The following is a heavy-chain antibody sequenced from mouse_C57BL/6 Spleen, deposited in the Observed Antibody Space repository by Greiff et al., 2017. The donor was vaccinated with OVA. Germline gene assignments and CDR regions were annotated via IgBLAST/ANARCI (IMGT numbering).Heavy chain of an antibody. CDR2: IWGDGST. Sequence: VMLVESGPGLVAPSQSLSITCTVSGFSLTSYGVSWVRQPPGKGLEWLGVIWGDGSTNYHSALISRLSISKDNSKSQVFLKLNSLQTDDTATYYCAKPFITTVVASYYYAMDYWGQGTSVTVSS. CDR3: AKPFITTVVASYYYAMDY. CDR1: GFSLTSYG. D-gene: IGHD1-1*01. J-gene: IGHJ4*01. V-gene: IGHV2-3*01.